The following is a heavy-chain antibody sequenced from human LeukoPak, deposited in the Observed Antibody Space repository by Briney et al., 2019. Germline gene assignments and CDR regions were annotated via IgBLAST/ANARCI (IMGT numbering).Heavy chain of an antibody. CDR3: ARRSSSWYRDFQH. CDR2: INHSGST. J-gene: IGHJ1*01. CDR1: GGSISNNDYY. V-gene: IGHV4-39*07. Sequence: SETLSLTCTVSGGSISNNDYYWDWIRQPPGKGLEWIGEINHSGSTNYNPSLKSRVTISVDTSKNQFSLKLSSVTAADTAVYYCARRSSSWYRDFQHWGQGTLVTVSS. D-gene: IGHD6-13*01.